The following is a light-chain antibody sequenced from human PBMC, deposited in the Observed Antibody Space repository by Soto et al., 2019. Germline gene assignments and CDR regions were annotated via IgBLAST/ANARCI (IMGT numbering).Light chain of an antibody. V-gene: IGKV3-15*01. CDR3: QQGHSNPIT. Sequence: EKVMTQSPVTLSVSPGERATVSRRASQSVSTRSLVWYQQKPGQAPRLLIYGASTRATGIPARFSGSGSGTEFTLTISSLQPEDFATYYCQQGHSNPITLGQGTRLEIK. J-gene: IGKJ5*01. CDR2: GAS. CDR1: QSVSTRS.